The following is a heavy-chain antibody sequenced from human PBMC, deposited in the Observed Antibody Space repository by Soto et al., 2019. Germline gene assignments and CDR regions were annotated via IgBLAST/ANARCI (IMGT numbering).Heavy chain of an antibody. V-gene: IGHV4-34*01. CDR2: INHSRST. CDR1: GGSFSGYY. Sequence: SETLSLTCAVYGGSFSGYYWIWIRHPPGKGLEWIGEINHSRSTNYNPSLKSRVTISVDTSKSQFSLKLSSVTAADTAVYYCAISIPIFGVVPLHDMAVWGQGTTVTVS. CDR3: AISIPIFGVVPLHDMAV. J-gene: IGHJ6*02. D-gene: IGHD3-3*01.